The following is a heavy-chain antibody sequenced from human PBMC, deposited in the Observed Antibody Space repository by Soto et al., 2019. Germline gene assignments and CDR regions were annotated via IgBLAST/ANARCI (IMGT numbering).Heavy chain of an antibody. CDR2: IYHSGTT. D-gene: IGHD3-16*01. CDR3: ARRERYYGSPGWFDP. V-gene: IGHV4-38-2*01. CDR1: GDSISTGYY. Sequence: PSETLSLTCAVSGDSISTGYYWAWIRQPPGKGLEWIGSIYHSGTTYYNPSLKSRVTISVDTSKNQFSLRLSSVTAADTAIYFCARRERYYGSPGWFDPWGQGTLVTVSS. J-gene: IGHJ5*02.